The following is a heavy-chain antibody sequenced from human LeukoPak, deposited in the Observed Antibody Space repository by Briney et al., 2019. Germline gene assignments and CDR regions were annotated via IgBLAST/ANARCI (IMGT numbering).Heavy chain of an antibody. J-gene: IGHJ4*02. CDR2: IIPIFGTA. Sequence: SVKVPCKASGGTFSSYAISWVRQAPGQGLEWMGGIIPIFGTANYAQKFQGRVTITADKSTSTAYMELSSLRSEDTAVYYCASEQWFRTTTPTYYFDYWGQGTLVTVSS. V-gene: IGHV1-69*06. D-gene: IGHD1-1*01. CDR1: GGTFSSYA. CDR3: ASEQWFRTTTPTYYFDY.